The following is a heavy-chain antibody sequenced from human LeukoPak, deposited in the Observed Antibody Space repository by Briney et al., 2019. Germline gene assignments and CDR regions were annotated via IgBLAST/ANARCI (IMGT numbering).Heavy chain of an antibody. CDR1: GFSFRDYP. CDR3: ATSMFVARNWGGSPTVNY. J-gene: IGHJ4*02. Sequence: PGGSLRLSCEAAGFSFRDYPMGWVRRASGKRLEWVSGISAGADVIFYADPVKGRFTISRDNSKNTLYLQMNSLRAEDTAVYYCATSMFVARNWGGSPTVNYWGQGTLVTVSS. D-gene: IGHD7-27*01. V-gene: IGHV3-23*01. CDR2: ISAGADVI.